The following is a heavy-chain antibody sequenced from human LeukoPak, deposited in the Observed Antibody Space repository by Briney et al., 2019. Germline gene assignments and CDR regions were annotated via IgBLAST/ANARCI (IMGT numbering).Heavy chain of an antibody. CDR3: AADPLDSSGYYGGESASY. Sequence: GGSLRLSCAASGFTVSSNYMSWVRQAPGKGLEWVSVIYSGGSTYYADSVKGRFTISRDNSKNTLYLQMNSLRAEDTAVYYCAADPLDSSGYYGGESASYWGQGTLVTVSS. D-gene: IGHD3-22*01. J-gene: IGHJ4*02. V-gene: IGHV3-53*01. CDR1: GFTVSSNY. CDR2: IYSGGST.